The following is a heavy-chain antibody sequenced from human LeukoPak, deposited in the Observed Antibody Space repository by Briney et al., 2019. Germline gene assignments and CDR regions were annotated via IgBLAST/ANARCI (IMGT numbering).Heavy chain of an antibody. D-gene: IGHD1-26*01. V-gene: IGHV3-30*03. CDR2: ISYDGSNK. CDR3: ATIVGHIVGATSVRDY. J-gene: IGHJ4*02. CDR1: GFTFSSYG. Sequence: PGGSLRLSCAASGFTFSSYGMHWVRQAPEKGLEWVAVISYDGSNKYYADSVKGRFTISRDNSKNTLYLQMNSLRAEDTAVYYCATIVGHIVGATSVRDYGGQGTLVTVSS.